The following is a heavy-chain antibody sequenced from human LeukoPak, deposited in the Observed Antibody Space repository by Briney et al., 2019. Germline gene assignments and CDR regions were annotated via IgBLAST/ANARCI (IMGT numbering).Heavy chain of an antibody. J-gene: IGHJ4*02. CDR3: ARVSGYFSTTSYYHFDY. D-gene: IGHD2-2*03. CDR1: GYTFTTNG. Sequence: GASVNVSCKASGYTFTTNGISWVRQAPGQGLEGMGWVSAYNGDTNYAQKIQDRVTVTTDTSTSTAYMELRSLRSDDTAVYYCARVSGYFSTTSYYHFDYWGQGTLVTVSS. CDR2: VSAYNGDT. V-gene: IGHV1-18*01.